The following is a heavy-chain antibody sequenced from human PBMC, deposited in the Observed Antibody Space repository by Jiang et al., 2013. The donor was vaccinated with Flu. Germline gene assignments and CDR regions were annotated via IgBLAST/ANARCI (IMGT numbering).Heavy chain of an antibody. V-gene: IGHV4-61*01. D-gene: IGHD2-15*01. J-gene: IGHJ4*02. CDR2: IYYSGTT. CDR3: VRDSCSGSSCSGIDY. CDR1: GASVSRGRYY. Sequence: GPGLVKPSEALSLTCAVSGASVSRGRYYWSWIRQPPGKGLEWIGYIYYSGTTLYNPSLKSRVTISKDASNNTFSLRLSSVTAADTAFYYCVRDSCSGSSCSGIDYWGQGTLVTV.